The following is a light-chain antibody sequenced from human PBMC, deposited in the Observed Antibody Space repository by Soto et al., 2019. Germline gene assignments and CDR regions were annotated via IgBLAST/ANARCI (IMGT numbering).Light chain of an antibody. J-gene: IGKJ1*01. Sequence: DIVLTQTPLSLPVTPGEPASISCRASQSVTSNLAWYQQKPGQAPRPLIYDASSRATGIPDRFSGSGSGTDFTLTISRLEPEDFAVYYCQQYASSPRAFGQGTKVDIK. CDR3: QQYASSPRA. V-gene: IGKV3-20*01. CDR1: QSVTSN. CDR2: DAS.